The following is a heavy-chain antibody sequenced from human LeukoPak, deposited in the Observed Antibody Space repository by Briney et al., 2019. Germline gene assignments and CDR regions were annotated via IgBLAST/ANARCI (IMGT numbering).Heavy chain of an antibody. D-gene: IGHD6-13*01. V-gene: IGHV3-66*04. J-gene: IGHJ4*02. Sequence: GGSLRLSCEASGFTFSAYAMTWVRQAPGKGLEWVSVIYSGGSTYYADSVKGRFTISRDNSKNTLYLQMNSLRAEDTAVYYCARLRIAAAGTLDYWGQGTLVTVSS. CDR2: IYSGGST. CDR1: GFTFSAYA. CDR3: ARLRIAAAGTLDY.